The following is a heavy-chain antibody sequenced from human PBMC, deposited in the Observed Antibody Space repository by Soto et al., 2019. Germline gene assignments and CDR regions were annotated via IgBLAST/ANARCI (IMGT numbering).Heavy chain of an antibody. J-gene: IGHJ4*02. CDR2: IYHSGST. D-gene: IGHD3-3*01. CDR1: GGSISSGGYS. Sequence: LSLTCAVSGGSISSGGYSWSWIRQPPGKGLEWIGYIYHSGSTYYNPSLKSRVTISVDRSKNQFSLKLSSVTAADTAVYYCARGRPRGYEFDYWGQGTLVTVSS. CDR3: ARGRPRGYEFDY. V-gene: IGHV4-30-2*01.